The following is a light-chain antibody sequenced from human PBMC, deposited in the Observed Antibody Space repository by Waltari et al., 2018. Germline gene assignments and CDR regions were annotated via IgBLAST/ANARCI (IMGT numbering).Light chain of an antibody. Sequence: DIQLTQSPPSLSASVGDRVTIPCRASQRIIMFLNWYQQKPGKAPNLLIYGASSLQRGVPSRFSGSGSGTDFTLTISSLHPEDFANYYCQQTYSTHLTFGGGTKVEIK. J-gene: IGKJ4*01. V-gene: IGKV1-39*01. CDR1: QRIIMF. CDR3: QQTYSTHLT. CDR2: GAS.